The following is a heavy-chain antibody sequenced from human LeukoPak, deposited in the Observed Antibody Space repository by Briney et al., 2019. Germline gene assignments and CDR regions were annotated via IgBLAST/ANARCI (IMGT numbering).Heavy chain of an antibody. CDR2: IKQNGSEK. V-gene: IGHV3-7*01. CDR1: GFTFSSYW. J-gene: IGHJ6*03. CDR3: ARLKDRRRYYDFWSGQNRYYMDV. D-gene: IGHD3-3*01. Sequence: PGGSLRLSCAASGFTFSSYWMSWVRQAPGKGLEWVANIKQNGSEKYYVDSVKGRFTISRDNAKNSLYLQMNSLRAEDPAVYYCARLKDRRRYYDFWSGQNRYYMDVWGKGTTVTVSS.